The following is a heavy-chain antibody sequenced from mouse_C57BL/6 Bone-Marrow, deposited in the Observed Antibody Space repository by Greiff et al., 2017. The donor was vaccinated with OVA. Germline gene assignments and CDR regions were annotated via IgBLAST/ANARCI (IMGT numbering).Heavy chain of an antibody. V-gene: IGHV5-6*01. CDR2: ISSGGSYT. D-gene: IGHD1-1*01. CDR3: ARPGTTVDYYAMDY. Sequence: EVKLMESGGDLVKPGGSLKLSCAASGFTFSSYGMSWVRQTPDKRLEWVATISSGGSYTYYPDSVKGRFTISIDNAKNTLYLQMSSLKSEDTAMDYCARPGTTVDYYAMDYWGQGTSVTVSS. J-gene: IGHJ4*01. CDR1: GFTFSSYG.